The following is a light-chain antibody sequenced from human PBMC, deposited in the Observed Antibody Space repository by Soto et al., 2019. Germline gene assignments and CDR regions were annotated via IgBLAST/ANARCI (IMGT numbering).Light chain of an antibody. CDR1: QSVSSSY. V-gene: IGKV3-20*01. Sequence: EIVLTQSPRTLSLSPGERATLSCRASQSVSSSYLAWYQQKPGQAPRLLIYDASSRATGIPDRFSGSGSGTDFTLTISRLEPEDFAVYYCQQYGSSPRTFGQGTNVEIK. CDR2: DAS. CDR3: QQYGSSPRT. J-gene: IGKJ1*01.